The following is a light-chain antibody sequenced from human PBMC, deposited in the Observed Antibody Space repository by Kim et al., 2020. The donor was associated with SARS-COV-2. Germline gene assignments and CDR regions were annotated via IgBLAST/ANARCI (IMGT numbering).Light chain of an antibody. J-gene: IGKJ2*01. CDR3: QQSYSTPYT. CDR2: AAS. CDR1: QSSSSY. Sequence: DIKMTQSPSSLSASVGDRVTITCRASQSSSSYLNWYQQKPGKAPKLLIYAASSLQSGVPSRFSGSGSGTDFTLTISSLQPEDFATYYCQQSYSTPYTFGQGTKLEI. V-gene: IGKV1-39*01.